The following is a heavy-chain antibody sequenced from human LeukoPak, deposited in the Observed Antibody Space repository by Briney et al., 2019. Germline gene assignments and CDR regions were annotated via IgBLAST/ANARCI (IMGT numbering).Heavy chain of an antibody. CDR3: ARLLSSGSTRRIYEY. CDR1: GFTFSSYA. Sequence: GGSLRLSCAASGFTFSSYAMHWVRQAPGKGLEYVSAISSNGGSTYYASSVRGRFTISRDNSMNTLYLQMGGLRDEDMAVYYCARLLSSGSTRRIYEYWGQGTLVTVSS. V-gene: IGHV3-64*01. J-gene: IGHJ4*02. D-gene: IGHD6-6*01. CDR2: ISSNGGST.